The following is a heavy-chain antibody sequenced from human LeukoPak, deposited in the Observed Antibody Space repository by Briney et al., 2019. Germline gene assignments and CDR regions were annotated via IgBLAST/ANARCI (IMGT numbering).Heavy chain of an antibody. J-gene: IGHJ4*02. D-gene: IGHD3-10*01. CDR2: IYYSGTT. Sequence: SETLSLTCTVSGASINTYYWSWIRQPPGKGLEWIGYIYYSGTTSYNPSLKARVTISIDTSKNQFSLKLSSVTAADTAVYYCARVLRPMASQYYFDYWGQGTLVTVSS. V-gene: IGHV4-59*01. CDR3: ARVLRPMASQYYFDY. CDR1: GASINTYY.